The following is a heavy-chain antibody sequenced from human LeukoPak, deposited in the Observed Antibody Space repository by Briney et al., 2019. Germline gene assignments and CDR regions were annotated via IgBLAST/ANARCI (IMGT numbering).Heavy chain of an antibody. J-gene: IGHJ5*02. CDR2: ISSTSDYI. Sequence: RSGESLRLSCAASGFTFSSYTMNWVRRAPGKGLEWVSSISSTSDYIYYADSVRGRFIISRDNAKNALYLQMNSQRAEDTAVYYCVRIPNSANFPNCLDPWGQGTLVTVSS. CDR1: GFTFSSYT. D-gene: IGHD4/OR15-4a*01. V-gene: IGHV3-21*01. CDR3: VRIPNSANFPNCLDP.